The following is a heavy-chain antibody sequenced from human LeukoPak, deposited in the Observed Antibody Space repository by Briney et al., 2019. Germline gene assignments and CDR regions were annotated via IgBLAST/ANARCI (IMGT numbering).Heavy chain of an antibody. D-gene: IGHD1-26*01. CDR3: ARGGRSGSYYFDY. CDR2: IYYSGST. V-gene: IGHV4-30-4*02. Sequence: PSETLSLTCTVSGGSISSGDYYWSWIRQPPGKGLEWIGYIYYSGSTYYNPSLKSRVTISVDTSKNQFSLKLSSVTAADTAVYYCARGGRSGSYYFDYWGQGTLVTVSS. CDR1: GGSISSGDYY. J-gene: IGHJ4*02.